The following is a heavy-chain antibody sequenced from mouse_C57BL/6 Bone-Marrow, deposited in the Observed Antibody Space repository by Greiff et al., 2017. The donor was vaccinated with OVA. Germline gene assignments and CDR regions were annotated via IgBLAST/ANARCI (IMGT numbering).Heavy chain of an antibody. CDR2: IDPSDSYT. J-gene: IGHJ4*01. CDR1: GYTFTSYW. CDR3: ARSPDSDGIDY. V-gene: IGHV1-50*01. Sequence: QVQLQQPGAELVKPGASVKLSCKASGYTFTSYWMQWVKQRPGQGLEWIGEIDPSDSYTNYNQKFKGKATLTVDTASSTASMQLSSLTSEDSAVYYCARSPDSDGIDYSGQGRSVTLSS.